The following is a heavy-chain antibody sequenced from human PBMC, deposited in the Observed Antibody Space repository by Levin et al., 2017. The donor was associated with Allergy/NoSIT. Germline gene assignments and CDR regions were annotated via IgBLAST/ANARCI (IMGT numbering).Heavy chain of an antibody. CDR3: AKDAIEAATAPYYFDY. CDR2: ISGSGGST. V-gene: IGHV3-23*01. Sequence: GESLKISCAASGFTFSSYAMTWVRQAPGKGLEWVSAISGSGGSTYYADSVKGRFTISRDNSKKTLYLQMNSLRAEDTAVYYCAKDAIEAATAPYYFDYWGQGTLVTVSS. CDR1: GFTFSSYA. D-gene: IGHD6-13*01. J-gene: IGHJ4*02.